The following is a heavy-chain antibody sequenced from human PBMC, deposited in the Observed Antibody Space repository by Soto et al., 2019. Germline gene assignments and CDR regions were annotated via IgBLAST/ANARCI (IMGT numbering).Heavy chain of an antibody. Sequence: ASVKGSCKASGYTFTGYYMHWVRQAPGQGLEWMGWINPNSGGTNYAQKFQGWVTMTRDTSISTAYMELSRLRSDDTAVYYCARGIVDCSSTSCYSYYYSGMDFLGQGTTVTVSS. CDR1: GYTFTGYY. V-gene: IGHV1-2*04. D-gene: IGHD2-2*02. CDR3: ARGIVDCSSTSCYSYYYSGMDF. CDR2: INPNSGGT. J-gene: IGHJ6*02.